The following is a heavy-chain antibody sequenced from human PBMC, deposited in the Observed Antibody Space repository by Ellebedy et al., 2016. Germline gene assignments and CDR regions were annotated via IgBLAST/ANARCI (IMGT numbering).Heavy chain of an antibody. CDR3: ARDPSSGYAKGSFDY. CDR1: GFTFSSYG. V-gene: IGHV3-33*01. CDR2: IWYDGSNK. Sequence: GGSLRLSCAASGFTFSSYGMHWVRQAPGKGLEWVAVIWYDGSNKYYADSVKGRFTISRDNSKNTRYLQMNSLRAEDTAVYYCARDPSSGYAKGSFDYWGQGTLVTVSS. D-gene: IGHD3-22*01. J-gene: IGHJ4*02.